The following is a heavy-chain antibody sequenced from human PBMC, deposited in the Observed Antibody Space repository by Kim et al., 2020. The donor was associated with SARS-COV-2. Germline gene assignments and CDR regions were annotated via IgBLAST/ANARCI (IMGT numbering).Heavy chain of an antibody. Sequence: SETLSLTCAVYGGSFSGYYWSWIRQPPGKGLEWIGEINHSGSTNYNPSLKSRVTISVDTSKNQFSLKLSSVTAADTAVYYCARGYGGTTTVTKRPPRGYYYGMDVWGQGTTVTVSS. CDR2: INHSGST. CDR1: GGSFSGYY. D-gene: IGHD4-17*01. CDR3: ARGYGGTTTVTKRPPRGYYYGMDV. V-gene: IGHV4-34*01. J-gene: IGHJ6*02.